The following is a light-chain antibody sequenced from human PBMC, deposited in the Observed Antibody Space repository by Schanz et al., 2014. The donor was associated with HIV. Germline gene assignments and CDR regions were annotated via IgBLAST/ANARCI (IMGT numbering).Light chain of an antibody. CDR3: QSFDSSLSAVV. V-gene: IGLV1-40*01. CDR2: GNT. CDR1: SSNIEADYD. J-gene: IGLJ2*01. Sequence: QSVLTQPPSVSGAPGQRVNISCNGSSSNIEADYDIHWYQHLPGAAPKLLIHGNTNRPSGVPARFSASKSGTSASLVITGLQAEDEADYYCQSFDSSLSAVVFGGGTKLTVL.